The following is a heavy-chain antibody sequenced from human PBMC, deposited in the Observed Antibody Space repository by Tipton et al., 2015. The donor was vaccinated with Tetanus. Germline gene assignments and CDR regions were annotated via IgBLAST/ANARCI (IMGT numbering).Heavy chain of an antibody. CDR2: IYTSGST. CDR3: ARDVWRYYDSSGYQDHDAFDI. V-gene: IGHV4-4*07. Sequence: TLSLTCTVSGGSISTYYWSWIRQPAGKGLEWIGRIYTSGSTNYNPSLKRRVTMSVDTSNNQLSLKLSSVTAADTAVYYCARDVWRYYDSSGYQDHDAFDIWGQGTMVTVSS. CDR1: GGSISTYY. J-gene: IGHJ3*02. D-gene: IGHD3-22*01.